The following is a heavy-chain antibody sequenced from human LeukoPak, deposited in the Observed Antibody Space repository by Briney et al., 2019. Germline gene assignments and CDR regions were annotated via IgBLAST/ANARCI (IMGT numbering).Heavy chain of an antibody. CDR1: GFTFSSYE. Sequence: GGALRLSFAASGFTFSSYEMNWVRQAPGKGLEWVSYISSSGSTIYYADSVKGRFTVSKDNAKNSLYLQMSSLRAEDTAVYYCARVESSGPRDYWGQGTLVTVSS. J-gene: IGHJ4*02. V-gene: IGHV3-48*03. CDR3: ARVESSGPRDY. D-gene: IGHD6-19*01. CDR2: ISSSGSTI.